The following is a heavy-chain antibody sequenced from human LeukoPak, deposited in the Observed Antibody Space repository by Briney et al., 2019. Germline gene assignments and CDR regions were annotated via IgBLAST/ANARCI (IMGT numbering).Heavy chain of an antibody. CDR1: GFTFSDYY. Sequence: GGSLRLSCAASGFTFSDYYMSWIRQAPGKGLEWVSYISSSSSYTNYADSVKGRFTISRDNVKNSLYLQMNSLRAEDTAVYYCARIVRGVTKYYFDYWGQGTLVTVSS. CDR3: ARIVRGVTKYYFDY. V-gene: IGHV3-11*06. J-gene: IGHJ4*02. D-gene: IGHD3-10*01. CDR2: ISSSSSYT.